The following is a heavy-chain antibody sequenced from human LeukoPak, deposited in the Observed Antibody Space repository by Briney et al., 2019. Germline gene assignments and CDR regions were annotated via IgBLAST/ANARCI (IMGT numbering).Heavy chain of an antibody. CDR2: INHSGST. D-gene: IGHD6-13*01. J-gene: IGHJ1*01. CDR3: ARGYGIAAAGYRH. V-gene: IGHV4-34*01. CDR1: GGSFSGYY. Sequence: SETLSLTCAVYGGSFSGYYWSRIRQPPGKGLEWIGEINHSGSTNYNPSLKSRVTISVDTPKNQFSLKLSSVTAADTAVYYCARGYGIAAAGYRHWGQGTLVTVSS.